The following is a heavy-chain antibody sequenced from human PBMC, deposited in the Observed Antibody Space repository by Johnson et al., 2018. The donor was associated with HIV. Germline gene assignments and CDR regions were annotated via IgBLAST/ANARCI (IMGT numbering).Heavy chain of an antibody. J-gene: IGHJ3*02. CDR2: IKRKIDGGTT. D-gene: IGHD4-17*01. V-gene: IGHV3-15*01. Sequence: EQLVESGGGLVQPGGSLRLSCAASGFTFSNAWMSWVRQAPGKGLEWVGRIKRKIDGGTTDYAAPVQGRFTISRDDSKNTLYLQMNSLKTEDTALYYCAKELTYGDYVGDAFDIWGQGTMVTVSS. CDR1: GFTFSNAW. CDR3: AKELTYGDYVGDAFDI.